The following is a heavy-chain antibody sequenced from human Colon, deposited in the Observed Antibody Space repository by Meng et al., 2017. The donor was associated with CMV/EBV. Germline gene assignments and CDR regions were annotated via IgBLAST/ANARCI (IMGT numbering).Heavy chain of an antibody. CDR3: TKGDWCDS. CDR1: GFNFSIFA. CDR2: VRANSDAM. Sequence: GESLKISCTASGFNFSIFAMTWVRQAPGEGLEWVSVVRANSDAMAYADSVRGRFTVSRDNSRNTLYLQMNNLRPEDTALYYCTKGDWCDSWGQGTLVTVSS. V-gene: IGHV3-23*01. J-gene: IGHJ5*01.